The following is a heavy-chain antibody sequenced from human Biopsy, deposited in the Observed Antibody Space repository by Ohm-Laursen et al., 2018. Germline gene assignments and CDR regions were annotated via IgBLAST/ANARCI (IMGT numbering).Heavy chain of an antibody. CDR3: AADADGYYTEFDY. CDR2: IVPILGHL. V-gene: IGHV1-69*08. CDR1: GGPSSNYT. J-gene: IGHJ4*02. Sequence: SVKVSCKASGGPSSNYTFSWVRQAPGQGLEWVGRIVPILGHLNYAQRFQGRVSITADKSTTYVYMELSRLTSGDTAAYYCAADADGYYTEFDYWGPGTLVTVSS. D-gene: IGHD3-3*01.